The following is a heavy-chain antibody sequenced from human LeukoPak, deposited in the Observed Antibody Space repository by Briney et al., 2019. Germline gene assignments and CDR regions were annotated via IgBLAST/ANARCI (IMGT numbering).Heavy chain of an antibody. CDR2: IHYSGST. V-gene: IGHV4-59*01. CDR1: GGSISNYY. Sequence: SETLSLTCSVSGGSISNYYWSWIRQPPGKGLEWIGYIHYSGSTNYNPSLKSRITISVDTSKNQFSLKLNSVTAADTAVYYCAKVAGYGHTVFDYWGQGTLVTVSS. J-gene: IGHJ4*02. CDR3: AKVAGYGHTVFDY. D-gene: IGHD5-18*01.